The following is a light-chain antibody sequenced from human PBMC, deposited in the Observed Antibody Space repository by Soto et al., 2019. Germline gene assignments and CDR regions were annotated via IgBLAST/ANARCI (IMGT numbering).Light chain of an antibody. Sequence: EIVMTQSPATLSVSPGERATLSCRASQIISSNLVWYQQKPGQPPRLLIHGASTRATGIPARFSGSGSGTEFTLTISSLQSEDFAVYYCQQHNNWPPITFGPGTKVDIK. J-gene: IGKJ3*01. CDR3: QQHNNWPPIT. V-gene: IGKV3-15*01. CDR1: QIISSN. CDR2: GAS.